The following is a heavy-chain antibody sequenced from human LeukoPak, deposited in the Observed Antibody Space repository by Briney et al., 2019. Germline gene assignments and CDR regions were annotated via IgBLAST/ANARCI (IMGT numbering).Heavy chain of an antibody. CDR3: ASVRHDPLEYYYHIDV. CDR1: GDPLSRYS. CDR2: INPSGSP. V-gene: IGHV4-34*01. D-gene: IGHD2/OR15-2a*01. Sequence: PSETLSLTCAVSGDPLSRYSWTWIRQPPGKGLEWLGEINPSGSPDYNPSLKSRATISVDTSKNQFSLRVASVTAADTAVYYCASVRHDPLEYYYHIDVWGKGTTVTVSS. J-gene: IGHJ6*04.